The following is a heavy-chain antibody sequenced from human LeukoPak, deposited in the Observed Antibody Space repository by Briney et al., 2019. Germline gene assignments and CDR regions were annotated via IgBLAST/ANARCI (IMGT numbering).Heavy chain of an antibody. V-gene: IGHV1-69*13. CDR3: ARISGSSRGFDP. D-gene: IGHD3-10*01. CDR2: IIPIFGTA. CDR1: GGTFSSYA. Sequence: EASVKVSCKASGGTFSSYAISWVRQAPGQGLEWMGGIIPIFGTANYAQKFQGRVTITADESTSTAYMELSSLRSEDTAVYYCARISGSSRGFDPWGQGTLVTVS. J-gene: IGHJ5*02.